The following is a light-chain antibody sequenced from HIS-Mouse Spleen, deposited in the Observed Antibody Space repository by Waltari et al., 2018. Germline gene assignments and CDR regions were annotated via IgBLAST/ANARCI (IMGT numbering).Light chain of an antibody. J-gene: IGLJ1*01. CDR2: EVS. V-gene: IGLV2-8*01. Sequence: QSALTQPPSASGSPGQSVTISCTGTSSDVGGYNYVSWYQQHPGKAPKLMIYEVSKRPSGGPDRFSGYKSGNTASLTVSGLQAEDEADYYCSSYAGSNNSLYVFGTGTKVTVL. CDR1: SSDVGGYNY. CDR3: SSYAGSNNSLYV.